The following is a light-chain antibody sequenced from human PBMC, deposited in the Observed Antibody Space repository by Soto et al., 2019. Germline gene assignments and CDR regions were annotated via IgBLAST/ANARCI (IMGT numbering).Light chain of an antibody. Sequence: EIVLTQSPATLSLSPGNRATLSCRASQSVSGYLAWYQQKPGQAPRLLIYDASNRATGIPARFSGSGSGTDFPLTITRLAPEDFAVYYCQQRSNWPSTFGRGTKVEI. CDR2: DAS. CDR1: QSVSGY. J-gene: IGKJ4*02. CDR3: QQRSNWPST. V-gene: IGKV3-11*01.